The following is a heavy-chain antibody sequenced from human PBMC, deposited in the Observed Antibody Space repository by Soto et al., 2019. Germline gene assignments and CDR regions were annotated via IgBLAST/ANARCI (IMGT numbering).Heavy chain of an antibody. Sequence: EVQLVESGGGLVQPGRSLRLSCAASGFTFDDYAMHWVRQAPGKGLEWVSGISWNSGSIGYADSVKGRFTISRDNAKNSLYLQMNSLRAEDTALYYCAKDLAPTVAAPSFGYWGQGTLVTVSS. J-gene: IGHJ4*02. CDR1: GFTFDDYA. V-gene: IGHV3-9*01. CDR3: AKDLAPTVAAPSFGY. CDR2: ISWNSGSI. D-gene: IGHD4-17*01.